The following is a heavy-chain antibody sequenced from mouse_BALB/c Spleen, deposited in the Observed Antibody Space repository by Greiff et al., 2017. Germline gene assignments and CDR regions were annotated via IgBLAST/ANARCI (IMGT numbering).Heavy chain of an antibody. Sequence: EVQGVESGPGLVKPSQSLSLTCTVTGYSITSDYAWNWIRQFPGNKLEWMGYISYSGSTSYNPSLKSRISITRDTSKNQFFLQLNSVTTEDTATYYCARGRDNGSSRGLFAYWGQGTLVTVSA. CDR1: GYSITSDYA. J-gene: IGHJ3*01. CDR2: ISYSGST. D-gene: IGHD1-1*01. V-gene: IGHV3-2*02. CDR3: ARGRDNGSSRGLFAY.